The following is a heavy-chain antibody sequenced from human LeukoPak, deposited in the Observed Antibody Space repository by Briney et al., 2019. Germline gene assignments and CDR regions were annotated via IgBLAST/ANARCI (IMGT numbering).Heavy chain of an antibody. CDR2: ISAYNDNT. V-gene: IGHV1-18*04. Sequence: ASVKVSCKASGYTFTSYGISWVRQAPGQGLEWMGWISAYNDNTYYAQRVQGRVTMTTDMYTTTAYMELKSLRYDDTAVYYCARDKGLGGKYYDYFYSMDAWGQGTTVTVSS. CDR3: ARDKGLGGKYYDYFYSMDA. J-gene: IGHJ6*02. CDR1: GYTFTSYG. D-gene: IGHD1-1*01.